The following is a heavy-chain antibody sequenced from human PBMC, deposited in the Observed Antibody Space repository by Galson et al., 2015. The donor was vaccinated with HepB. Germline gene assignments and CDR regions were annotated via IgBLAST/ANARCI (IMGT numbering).Heavy chain of an antibody. CDR1: GFTFSSYG. D-gene: IGHD1-26*01. Sequence: SLRLSCAASGFTFSSYGMHWVRQAPGKGLEWVAVIWYDGSNKYYADSVKGRFTISRDNSKNTLYLKMNSLRAEDTAVYYCARPEGGGSYWYSFDYWGQGTLVTVSS. CDR2: IWYDGSNK. V-gene: IGHV3-33*08. CDR3: ARPEGGGSYWYSFDY. J-gene: IGHJ4*02.